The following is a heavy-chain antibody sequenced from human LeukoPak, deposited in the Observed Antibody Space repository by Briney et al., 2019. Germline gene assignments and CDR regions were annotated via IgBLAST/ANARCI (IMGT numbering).Heavy chain of an antibody. CDR3: AKKYCSSTSCYTGH. J-gene: IGHJ4*02. V-gene: IGHV3-53*01. CDR1: GFTVSSNY. CDR2: ISSTGGTI. Sequence: PGGSLRLSCAASGFTVSSNYMSWVRQAPGKGLEWVSFISSTGGTIYYADSVKGRFTVSRDNSKNTLYLQMNSLRAEDTAVYYCAKKYCSSTSCYTGHWGQGTLVTVSS. D-gene: IGHD2-2*02.